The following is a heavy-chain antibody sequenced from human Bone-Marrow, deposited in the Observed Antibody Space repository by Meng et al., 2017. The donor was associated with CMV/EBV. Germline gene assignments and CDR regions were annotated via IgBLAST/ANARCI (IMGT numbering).Heavy chain of an antibody. CDR3: ATPRNAGRLGAFDI. Sequence: KVSCKGSGYSFPTYWIAWVCQMPGKGLECMGVIYPGDSETRYNPSFQGQVTISADKSISTTYLQWSSLKASDTAMYYCATPRNAGRLGAFDIWGQGTMVTVSS. J-gene: IGHJ3*02. CDR2: IYPGDSET. D-gene: IGHD2-15*01. CDR1: GYSFPTYW. V-gene: IGHV5-51*01.